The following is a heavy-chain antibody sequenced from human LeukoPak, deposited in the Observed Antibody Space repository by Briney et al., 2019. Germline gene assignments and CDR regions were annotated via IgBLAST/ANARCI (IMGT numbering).Heavy chain of an antibody. D-gene: IGHD5-18*01. CDR1: GFTFSSYS. J-gene: IGHJ3*02. CDR3: AREVDTAMAYDAFDI. Sequence: GGSLRLSCAASGFTFSSYSMNWVRQAPGKGLEWVSSITSSSSYLYYADSVEGRFTISRDNAKNSLYLQMNSLRAEDTAVYYCAREVDTAMAYDAFDIWGQGTMVTVSS. CDR2: ITSSSSYL. V-gene: IGHV3-21*01.